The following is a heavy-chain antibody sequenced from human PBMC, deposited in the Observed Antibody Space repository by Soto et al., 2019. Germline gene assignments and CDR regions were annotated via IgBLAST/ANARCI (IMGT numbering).Heavy chain of an antibody. CDR1: GFTFSSYA. J-gene: IGHJ4*02. CDR3: ARDWALIAAAAYYFDY. V-gene: IGHV3-30-3*01. CDR2: ISYDGSNK. D-gene: IGHD6-13*01. Sequence: PGGSLRLSCAASGFTFSSYAMHWVRQAPGKGLEWVAVISYDGSNKYYADSVKGRFTISRDNSKNTLYLQMNSLRAEDTAVYYRARDWALIAAAAYYFDYWGQGTLVTVSS.